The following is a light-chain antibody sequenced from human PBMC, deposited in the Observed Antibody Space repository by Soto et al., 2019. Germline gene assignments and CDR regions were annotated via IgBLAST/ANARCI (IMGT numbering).Light chain of an antibody. Sequence: QSALTQPASVSGSPGQSITISCTGTSSDVGSHNFVSWYQQRPGKAPKLMIFEVTKRPSGVSNRFSASKSGNTASLTISGVQPEDEADYYCCSYATSSTLVFGTGTKVTVL. CDR1: SSDVGSHNF. CDR3: CSYATSSTLV. J-gene: IGLJ1*01. CDR2: EVT. V-gene: IGLV2-23*02.